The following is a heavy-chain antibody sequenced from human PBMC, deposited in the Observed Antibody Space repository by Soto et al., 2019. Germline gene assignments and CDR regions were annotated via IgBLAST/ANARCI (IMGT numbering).Heavy chain of an antibody. V-gene: IGHV1-69*12. CDR3: ATHAIGHCISASCYKGGYYYGMDV. D-gene: IGHD2-2*02. CDR1: GGTFSSYA. CDR2: IIPIFGTA. Sequence: QGQLVQSGAEVKKPGSSVKVACKASGGTFSSYAISWVRQAPEQGLEWMGGIIPIFGTADYAQKFQGRVTITADESTSTAYMELSSLRSEDTAMYYCATHAIGHCISASCYKGGYYYGMDVWGQGTTVTVSS. J-gene: IGHJ6*02.